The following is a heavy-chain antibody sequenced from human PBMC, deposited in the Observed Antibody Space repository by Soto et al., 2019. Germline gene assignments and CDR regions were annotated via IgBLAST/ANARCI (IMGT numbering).Heavy chain of an antibody. V-gene: IGHV1-2*04. D-gene: IGHD6-13*01. Sequence: SVKVSCKASGYTFTGYYMHWVRQAPGQGLEWMGWINPNSGGTNYAQKFQGWVTMTRDTSISTAYMELSRLRSDDTAVYYCARVRIAAAGPAYGMDVWGQGTTVTVSS. CDR2: INPNSGGT. J-gene: IGHJ6*02. CDR3: ARVRIAAAGPAYGMDV. CDR1: GYTFTGYY.